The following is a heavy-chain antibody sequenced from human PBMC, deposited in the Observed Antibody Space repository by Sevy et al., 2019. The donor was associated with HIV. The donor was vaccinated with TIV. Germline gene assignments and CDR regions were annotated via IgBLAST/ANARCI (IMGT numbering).Heavy chain of an antibody. J-gene: IGHJ6*02. CDR1: GFTFSNFW. V-gene: IGHV3-7*03. D-gene: IGHD2-2*01. Sequence: GESLKISCAASGFTFSNFWMSWVRQAPGKGLEWVANIKRDGSEKYYMASVKGRFTISRDNAKKSMYLQMNSLRAEDTAIYFCARDCSSTSYLWGLDVWGQGTTVTVSS. CDR2: IKRDGSEK. CDR3: ARDCSSTSYLWGLDV.